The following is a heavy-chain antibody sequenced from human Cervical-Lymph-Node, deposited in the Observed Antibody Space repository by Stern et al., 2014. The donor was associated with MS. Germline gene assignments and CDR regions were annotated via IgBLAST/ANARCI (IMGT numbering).Heavy chain of an antibody. V-gene: IGHV1-69*01. CDR3: ASSVGELTPEAV. D-gene: IGHD3-10*01. Sequence: QVQLGQSGAEVKKPGSSVRVSCKASGGTFSSYAISWVRQAPGQGLEWMGGIIPIFGTANCAQKFQGRVTITADDSTSTAYMEVSSLRSEDTAVYYCASSVGELTPEAVWGQGTTVTVFS. CDR2: IIPIFGTA. J-gene: IGHJ6*02. CDR1: GGTFSSYA.